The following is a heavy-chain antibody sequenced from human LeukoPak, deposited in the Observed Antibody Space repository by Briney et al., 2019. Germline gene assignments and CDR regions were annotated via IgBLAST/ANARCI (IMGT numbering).Heavy chain of an antibody. J-gene: IGHJ5*02. CDR1: GFTVSSNY. Sequence: GGSLRLSCAASGFTVSSNYMSWVRQAPGKGLEWVSVIYSGGTTSYADSVKGRFTISRDNSKNTLYLQMNSLRAEDTAVYYCARELGYNSSWYLSCYFDPWGQGTLVTVSS. CDR2: IYSGGTT. CDR3: ARELGYNSSWYLSCYFDP. V-gene: IGHV3-53*01. D-gene: IGHD6-13*01.